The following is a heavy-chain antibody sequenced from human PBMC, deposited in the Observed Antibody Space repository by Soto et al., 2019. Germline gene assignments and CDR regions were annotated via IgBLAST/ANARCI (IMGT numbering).Heavy chain of an antibody. D-gene: IGHD3-3*01. V-gene: IGHV3-48*03. CDR2: ISSSGSTI. CDR1: GFTFSSYE. Sequence: PGGSLRLSCAASGFTFSSYEMNWARQAPGKGLEWVSYISSSGSTIYYADSVKGRFTISRDNAKNSLYLQMNSLRAEDTAVYYCARNMYYDFWSGKVNYGMDVWGQGTTVTVSS. CDR3: ARNMYYDFWSGKVNYGMDV. J-gene: IGHJ6*02.